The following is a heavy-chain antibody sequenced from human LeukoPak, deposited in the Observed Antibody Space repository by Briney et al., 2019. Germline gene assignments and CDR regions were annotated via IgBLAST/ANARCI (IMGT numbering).Heavy chain of an antibody. V-gene: IGHV5-51*01. CDR3: ARQTGDKGIDY. D-gene: IGHD7-27*01. CDR1: GYSFSNYW. Sequence: AGESLKISCKGSGYSFSNYWIGWVRQMPGKGLEWMGIINLGDSHTRYSPSFQGQVTISADKSINTAYLQWSSLRASDTAIYYCARQTGDKGIDYWGQGTLVTVSS. CDR2: INLGDSHT. J-gene: IGHJ4*02.